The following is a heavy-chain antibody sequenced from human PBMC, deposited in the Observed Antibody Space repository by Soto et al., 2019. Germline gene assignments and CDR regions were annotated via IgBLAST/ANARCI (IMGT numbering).Heavy chain of an antibody. J-gene: IGHJ4*02. V-gene: IGHV3-30-3*01. CDR1: GFTFSSYA. CDR2: ISYDGSNK. D-gene: IGHD6-13*01. Sequence: QVQLVESGGGVVQPGRSLRLSCAASGFTFSSYAMYWVRQAPGKGLEWVAVISYDGSNKYYADSVKGRFTISRDNSKNTLYLQMNSLRAEDTAVYYCARDQEPSSWSEGPGDYWGQGTLVTVSS. CDR3: ARDQEPSSWSEGPGDY.